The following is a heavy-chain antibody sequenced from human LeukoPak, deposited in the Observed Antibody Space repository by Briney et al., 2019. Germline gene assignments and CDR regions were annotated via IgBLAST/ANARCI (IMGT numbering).Heavy chain of an antibody. CDR3: ARVPSDITMVRGVTNWFDP. CDR1: GYSINRGYY. D-gene: IGHD3-10*01. V-gene: IGHV4-38-2*02. J-gene: IGHJ5*02. Sequence: SETLSLTCTVSGYSINRGYYWGWIRQPPEMGLEWIGEINHSGSTNYNPSLKSRVTISVDTSKNQFSLKLSSVTAADTAVYYCARVPSDITMVRGVTNWFDPWGQGTLVTVSS. CDR2: INHSGST.